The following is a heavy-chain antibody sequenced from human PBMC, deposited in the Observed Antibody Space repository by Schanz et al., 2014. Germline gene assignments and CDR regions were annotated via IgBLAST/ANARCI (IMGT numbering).Heavy chain of an antibody. V-gene: IGHV4-34*02. J-gene: IGHJ5*02. D-gene: IGHD2-2*01. CDR1: GVSFSFYY. CDR2: VHPSGTT. Sequence: QVHLQQWGAGLLQPSETLSLTCGVGGVSFSFYYWSWVRQPPGKGLEWIGEVHPSGTTNYNPSLSYQVTMSVDASKNQFSLKLTSVTAADTAVYYCARGQDHAKTGDLWGRGTLVTISS. CDR3: ARGQDHAKTGDL.